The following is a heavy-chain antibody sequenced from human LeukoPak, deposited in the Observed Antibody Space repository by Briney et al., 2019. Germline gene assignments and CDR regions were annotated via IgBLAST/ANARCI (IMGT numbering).Heavy chain of an antibody. V-gene: IGHV3-66*01. CDR3: AGEGIIKGLAFDI. Sequence: GGSLRLSCAASGFTVSSNYMSWVRQAPGKGLEWVSVIYSGGSTYYADSVKGRFTISRDNSKNPLYLQMNSLRAEDTAVYYCAGEGIIKGLAFDIWGQGTMVTVSS. CDR1: GFTVSSNY. CDR2: IYSGGST. D-gene: IGHD3-10*01. J-gene: IGHJ3*02.